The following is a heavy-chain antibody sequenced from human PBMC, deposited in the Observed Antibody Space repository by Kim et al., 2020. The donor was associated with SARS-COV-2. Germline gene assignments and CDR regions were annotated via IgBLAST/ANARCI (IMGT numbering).Heavy chain of an antibody. Sequence: NPSAVTGRFTITRDNSRDTLYTHMTTLRAEDTAVYYCAQETFGYYDAFDYWGKGTLVTVSS. J-gene: IGHJ4*02. V-gene: IGHV3-23*01. D-gene: IGHD1-26*01. CDR3: AQETFGYYDAFDY.